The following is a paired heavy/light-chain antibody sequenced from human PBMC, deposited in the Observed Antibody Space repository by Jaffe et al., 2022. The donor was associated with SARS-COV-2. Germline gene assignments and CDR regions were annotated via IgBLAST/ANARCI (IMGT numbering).Heavy chain of an antibody. Sequence: QVQLVESGGGLVKPGGSLRLSCAASGFTFSDYYMSWIRQAPGKGLEWVSYISSSGSTIYYADSVKGRFTISRDNAKNSLYLQMNSLRAEDTAVYYCARDGPPKPDYGDYDDHPPHAFDIWGQGTMVTVSS. CDR3: ARDGPPKPDYGDYDDHPPHAFDI. CDR2: ISSSGSTI. J-gene: IGHJ3*02. D-gene: IGHD4-17*01. V-gene: IGHV3-11*01. CDR1: GFTFSDYY.
Light chain of an antibody. CDR1: NIGSKS. V-gene: IGLV3-21*02. CDR2: DDS. J-gene: IGLJ2*01. Sequence: SYVLTQPPSVSVAPGQTARITCGGNNIGSKSVHWYQQKPGQAPVLVVYDDSDRPSGIPERFSGSNSGNTATLTISRVEAGDEADYYCQVWDSSTHVVFGGGTKLTVL. CDR3: QVWDSSTHVV.